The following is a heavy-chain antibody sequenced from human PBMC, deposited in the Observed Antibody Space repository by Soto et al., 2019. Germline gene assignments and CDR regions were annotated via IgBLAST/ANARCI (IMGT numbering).Heavy chain of an antibody. V-gene: IGHV1-18*01. D-gene: IGHD3-22*01. CDR3: ARAGQYYDSSGYAN. J-gene: IGHJ4*02. CDR2: ISAYNGNT. CDR1: GYSFATSG. Sequence: ASVKVSCKASGYSFATSGISWVRQAPGQGLEWMGWISAYNGNTNYDQKLQDRVTMTTDTSTSTAYLELRNLRSDDTAVYYCARAGQYYDSSGYANWGQGTLVTVSS.